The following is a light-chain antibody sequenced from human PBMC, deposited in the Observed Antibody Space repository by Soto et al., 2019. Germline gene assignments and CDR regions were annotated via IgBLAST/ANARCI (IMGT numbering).Light chain of an antibody. CDR1: TSSIGRNY. J-gene: IGLJ1*01. CDR2: RNN. Sequence: QSVLTQPPSASGTPGQRVTISCSGGTSSIGRNYVYWYQQLPGTAPKLVIYRNNQRPSGVPDRFSCSKSGTSASLAIRGLRSEDEADYYCAAWYDSLSGLYVFGTGTKLTVL. CDR3: AAWYDSLSGLYV. V-gene: IGLV1-47*01.